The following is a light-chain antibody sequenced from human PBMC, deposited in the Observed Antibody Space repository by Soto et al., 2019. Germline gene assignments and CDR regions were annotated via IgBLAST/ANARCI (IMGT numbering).Light chain of an antibody. CDR1: SSDVGGYNY. Sequence: QSALTQPASVSGSPGQSITISCTGTSSDVGGYNYVSWYQQHPGKAHKLMIYDVSNRPSGVSNRFSGSKSGNTASLTISGLQAEDEADYYCSSYTSSRTKVFGTGTKVTV. V-gene: IGLV2-14*01. CDR2: DVS. CDR3: SSYTSSRTKV. J-gene: IGLJ1*01.